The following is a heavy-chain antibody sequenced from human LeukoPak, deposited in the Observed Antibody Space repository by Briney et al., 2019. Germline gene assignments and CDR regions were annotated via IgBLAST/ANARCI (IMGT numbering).Heavy chain of an antibody. V-gene: IGHV4-34*01. CDR3: ARGDNDYGDYEYFQH. CDR2: INHSGST. J-gene: IGHJ1*01. D-gene: IGHD4-17*01. Sequence: SETLSLTCAVYGGSFSGYYWSWIRQPPGKGLEWTGEINHSGSTNYNPSLKSRVTISVDTSKNQFSLKLSSVTAADTAVYYCARGDNDYGDYEYFQHWGQGTLVTVSS. CDR1: GGSFSGYY.